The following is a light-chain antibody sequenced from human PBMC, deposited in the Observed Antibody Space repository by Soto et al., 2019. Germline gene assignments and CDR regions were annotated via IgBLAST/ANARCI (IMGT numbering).Light chain of an antibody. CDR2: AAS. V-gene: IGKV1-8*01. J-gene: IGKJ1*01. Sequence: AIRMTQSPSSFSASTGDRVTITCRASQGISSYLAWYQQKPGKAPKLLIYAASTSQSGVPSRFSGSGSGTDFTLTISCLQSEDFATYYCQQYYSYPRTFGPGTKV. CDR1: QGISSY. CDR3: QQYYSYPRT.